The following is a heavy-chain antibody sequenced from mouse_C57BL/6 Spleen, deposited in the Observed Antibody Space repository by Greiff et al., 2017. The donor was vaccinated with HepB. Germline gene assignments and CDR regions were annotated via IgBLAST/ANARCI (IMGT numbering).Heavy chain of an antibody. Sequence: EVQRVESEGGLVQPGSSMKLSCTASGFTFSDYYMAWVRQVPEKGLEWVANINYDGSSTYYLDSLKSRFIISRDNAKNILYLQMSSLKSEDTATYYCARGGQLGFDYWGQGTTLTVSS. CDR1: GFTFSDYY. CDR3: ARGGQLGFDY. V-gene: IGHV5-16*01. J-gene: IGHJ2*01. D-gene: IGHD3-3*01. CDR2: INYDGSST.